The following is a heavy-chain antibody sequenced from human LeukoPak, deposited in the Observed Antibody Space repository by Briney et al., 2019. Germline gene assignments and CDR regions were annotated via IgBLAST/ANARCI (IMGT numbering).Heavy chain of an antibody. CDR3: ARDFRTGTTGYYMDV. Sequence: ASVKVSCKASGYTFTSYGISWVRQAPGQGLEWMGWISAYNGNTNYAQKLQGRVTMTTDTSTSTAYMELRSLRSDDTAVYYCARDFRTGTTGYYMDVWGKGTTVTVSS. V-gene: IGHV1-18*01. J-gene: IGHJ6*03. D-gene: IGHD1-1*01. CDR1: GYTFTSYG. CDR2: ISAYNGNT.